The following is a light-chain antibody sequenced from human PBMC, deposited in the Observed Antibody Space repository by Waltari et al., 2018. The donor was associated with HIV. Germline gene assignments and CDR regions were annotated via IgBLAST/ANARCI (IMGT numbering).Light chain of an antibody. CDR3: QVWDNTSEYVV. Sequence: SYVLTQPPSVSVAPGQTARITCGGDNIGIKSVHWYQQKPGQAPVLVVYDDSDRPSGIPERFSGSNSGNTATLTISRVEAGDEADYYCQVWDNTSEYVVFGGGTKLTVL. V-gene: IGLV3-21*02. CDR2: DDS. CDR1: NIGIKS. J-gene: IGLJ2*01.